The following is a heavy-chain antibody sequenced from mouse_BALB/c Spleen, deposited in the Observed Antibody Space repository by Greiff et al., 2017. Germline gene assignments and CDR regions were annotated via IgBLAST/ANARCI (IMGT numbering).Heavy chain of an antibody. V-gene: IGHV2-9*02. CDR3: ARDKGYYYGSSYVHYFDY. CDR1: GFSLTSYG. D-gene: IGHD1-1*01. Sequence: VMLVESGPGLVAPSQSLSITCTVSGFSLTSYGVHWVRQPPGKGLEWLGVIWAGGSTNYNSALMSRLSISKDNSKSQVFLKMNSLQTDDTAMYYCARDKGYYYGSSYVHYFDYWGQGTTLTVSS. J-gene: IGHJ2*01. CDR2: IWAGGST.